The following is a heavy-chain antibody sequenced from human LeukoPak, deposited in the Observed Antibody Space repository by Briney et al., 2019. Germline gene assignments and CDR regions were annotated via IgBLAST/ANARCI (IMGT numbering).Heavy chain of an antibody. CDR1: NYSISTDYY. J-gene: IGHJ4*02. Sequence: SETLSLTCSVSNYSISTDYYWGWIRQPPGKGLEWIGTMYHSGSTYYNPSLKSRVTISVDTSKNQSSLKLTSVTAADTAVYYCARGGPPFSFDYWGRGTLVTVSS. D-gene: IGHD3-16*01. CDR2: MYHSGST. CDR3: ARGGPPFSFDY. V-gene: IGHV4-38-2*02.